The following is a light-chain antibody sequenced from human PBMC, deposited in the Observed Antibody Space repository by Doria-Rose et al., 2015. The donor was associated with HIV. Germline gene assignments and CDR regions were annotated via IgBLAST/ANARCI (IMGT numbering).Light chain of an antibody. J-gene: IGKJ1*01. V-gene: IGKV3-20*01. CDR2: DGS. CDR1: QSFSSTY. CDR3: HQYGTSWT. Sequence: TQSPGTLSLSPGERATLSCRASQSFSSTYLAWYQQNPGQAPSLLIYDGSTRATGIPDRFSASGSVTDFTLTINRLEPEDFALYYCHQYGTSWTFGQGTKVEI.